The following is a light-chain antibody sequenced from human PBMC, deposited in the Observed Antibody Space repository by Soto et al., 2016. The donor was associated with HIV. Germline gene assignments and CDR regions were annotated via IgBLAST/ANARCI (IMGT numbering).Light chain of an antibody. V-gene: IGKV1-39*01. CDR2: GAS. Sequence: DIHMTQSPSSLSASVGDRVTITCRTSQSISNYLNWYQQKPGKAPKLLIYGASSLQSGVPSRFSGSGSGTDFTLTISSLQPEDFATYYCQQAYSSPPTTFGQGTRLEVK. CDR3: QQAYSSPPTT. J-gene: IGKJ5*01. CDR1: QSISNY.